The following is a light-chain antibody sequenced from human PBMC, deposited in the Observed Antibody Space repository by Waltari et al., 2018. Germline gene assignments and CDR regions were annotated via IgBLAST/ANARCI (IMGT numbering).Light chain of an antibody. CDR3: QQYKAYPYT. CDR1: QSISSW. J-gene: IGKJ2*01. CDR2: KAS. V-gene: IGKV1-5*03. Sequence: DIQMTQSPSTLSASVGSRATIRCRASQSISSWLAWYQQKPGKAPKLLISKASTLESGVPSRFSGSGSGTEFTLTISSLQPDDFATYYCQQYKAYPYTFGQGTELEIK.